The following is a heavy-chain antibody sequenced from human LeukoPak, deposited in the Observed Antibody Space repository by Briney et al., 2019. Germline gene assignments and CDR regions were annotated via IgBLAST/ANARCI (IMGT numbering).Heavy chain of an antibody. CDR1: GVSISDYY. Sequence: PSETLSLTCTVSGVSISDYYWSWVRQPPGKGLEWIGYIYYTGSTDYNPSLKSRVTMSVDTSKNQFSLKLSSVTAADTAVYYCARAQYWYFDLWGRGTLVTVSS. CDR3: ARAQYWYFDL. J-gene: IGHJ2*01. V-gene: IGHV4-59*12. CDR2: IYYTGST.